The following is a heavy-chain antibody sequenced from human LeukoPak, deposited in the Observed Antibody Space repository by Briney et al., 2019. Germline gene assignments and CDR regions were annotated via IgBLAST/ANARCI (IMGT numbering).Heavy chain of an antibody. D-gene: IGHD2-2*01. CDR1: GFTFSSYA. V-gene: IGHV3-30*01. Sequence: RSLRLSCAASGFTFSSYAMHWVRQAPGKGLEWVAVISYDGSNKYYADSVKGRFTISRDNSKNTLYLQMNSLRAEDTAVYYCARSSTGDCSSTSCRLYWGQGTLVTVSS. J-gene: IGHJ4*02. CDR2: ISYDGSNK. CDR3: ARSSTGDCSSTSCRLY.